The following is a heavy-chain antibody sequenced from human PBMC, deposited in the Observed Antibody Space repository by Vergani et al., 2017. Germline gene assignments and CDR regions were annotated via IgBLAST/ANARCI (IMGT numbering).Heavy chain of an antibody. V-gene: IGHV4-39*01. D-gene: IGHD3-9*01. CDR1: NDSVSNTFYY. CDR2: IYYSGST. Sequence: QVQLQESGPGLVKPSETLSLTCTVSNDSVSNTFYYWGWLRQPPGKGLEWIGSIYYSGSTYYNPSLESRVTMSVDTSKSQFSLKLSSVTAADTAVYDCARVMYRDEASTGYRLEGMDIWGQGTTVTISS. CDR3: ARVMYRDEASTGYRLEGMDI. J-gene: IGHJ6*02.